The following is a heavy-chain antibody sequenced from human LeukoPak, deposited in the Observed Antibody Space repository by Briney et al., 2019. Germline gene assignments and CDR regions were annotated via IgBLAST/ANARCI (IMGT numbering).Heavy chain of an antibody. CDR2: INPNSGGT. V-gene: IGHV1-2*02. D-gene: IGHD2-2*01. J-gene: IGHJ4*02. CDR1: GYTFTGYY. CDR3: ARDDGISSNFDY. Sequence: ASVKVSYKASGYTFTGYYMHWVRQAPGQGLEWMGWINPNSGGTNYAQKFQGRVTMTRDTSICTAYMELSRLRSDDTAVYYCARDDGISSNFDYWGQGTLVTVSS.